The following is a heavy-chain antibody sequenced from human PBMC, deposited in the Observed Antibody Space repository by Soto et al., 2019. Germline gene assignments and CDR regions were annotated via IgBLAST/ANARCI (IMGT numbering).Heavy chain of an antibody. CDR2: IYNSATT. J-gene: IGHJ4*02. V-gene: IGHV4-39*01. CDR3: GRVVIAATSHPDFDY. CDR1: GGSVNSPNYY. D-gene: IGHD2-15*01. Sequence: PSETLSLTCTVSGGSVNSPNYYWGWIRQPPVKGLEWIWSIYNSATTYYNPSLKPRVTLSADTSRTQFSLNLRYVTAADTAMYFCGRVVIAATSHPDFDYWGQGALVTVSS.